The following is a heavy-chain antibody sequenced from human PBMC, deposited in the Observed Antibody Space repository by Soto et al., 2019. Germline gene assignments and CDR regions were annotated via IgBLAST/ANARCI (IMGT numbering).Heavy chain of an antibody. CDR2: IWYDGSNK. D-gene: IGHD3-10*01. CDR1: GFTFSSYG. J-gene: IGHJ4*02. V-gene: IGHV3-33*01. Sequence: GGSLRLSCAASGFTFSSYGMHWVRQAPGKGLEWVAVIWYDGSNKYYADSVKGRFTISRDNSKNTLYLQMNSLRAEDTAVYYCARDYGWVYGSGSYPLGYWGQGTLVTVSS. CDR3: ARDYGWVYGSGSYPLGY.